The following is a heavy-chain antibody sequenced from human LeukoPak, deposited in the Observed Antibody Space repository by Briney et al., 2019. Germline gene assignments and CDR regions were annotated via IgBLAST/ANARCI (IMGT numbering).Heavy chain of an antibody. Sequence: GGSLRLSCVASGFTFSSYSLSWVRQAPGKGLQWISTISSGAGSTFYADSVKGRFTISKDTSENTLSLHMNSLRPEDTAVYYCVKGGASSSEGGWGQGTLVTVTS. D-gene: IGHD6-6*01. CDR3: VKGGASSSEGG. J-gene: IGHJ4*02. CDR1: GFTFSSYS. CDR2: ISSGAGST. V-gene: IGHV3-23*01.